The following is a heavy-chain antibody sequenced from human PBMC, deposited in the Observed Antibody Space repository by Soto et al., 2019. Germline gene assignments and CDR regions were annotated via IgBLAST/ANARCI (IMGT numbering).Heavy chain of an antibody. Sequence: QLQLQESGPGLVKPSETLSLTCTVSGGSISSSSYYWGWIRQPPGKGLEWIGSIYYSGSTYYNPSLKSRVTISVDTSKNQFSLKLSSVTAADTAVYYCARAYGDYVAEYFQHWGQGTLVTVSS. CDR1: GGSISSSSYY. V-gene: IGHV4-39*01. J-gene: IGHJ1*01. CDR2: IYYSGST. CDR3: ARAYGDYVAEYFQH. D-gene: IGHD4-17*01.